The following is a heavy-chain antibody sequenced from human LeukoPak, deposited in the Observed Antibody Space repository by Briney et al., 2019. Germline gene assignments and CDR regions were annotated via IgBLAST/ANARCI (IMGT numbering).Heavy chain of an antibody. CDR3: ARRGSYSDLDY. D-gene: IGHD1-26*01. J-gene: IGHJ4*02. CDR1: GYSFATYR. Sequence: GESLKISCKGSGYSFATYRIGCVRQMPGKVLEWVGIIYPGDSDTRYRPSFQGQVTISADKSSSTAYMQWSSLKASDTAMYYCARRGSYSDLDYWGQGTLVTVSA. CDR2: IYPGDSDT. V-gene: IGHV5-51*01.